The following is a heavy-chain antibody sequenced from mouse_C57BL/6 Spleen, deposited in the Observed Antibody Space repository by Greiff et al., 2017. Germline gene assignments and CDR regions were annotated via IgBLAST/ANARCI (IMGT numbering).Heavy chain of an antibody. V-gene: IGHV1-80*01. CDR3: ARAPNYYGSSYWYFDV. D-gene: IGHD1-1*01. Sequence: QVQLQQSGAELVKPGASVKISCKASGYAFSSYWMNWVKQRPGKGLEWIGQIYPGDGDTNYNGKFKGKDTLTADKSSSTAYMQLSSRTSEDSAVYFCARAPNYYGSSYWYFDVWGTGTTVTVSS. CDR2: IYPGDGDT. CDR1: GYAFSSYW. J-gene: IGHJ1*03.